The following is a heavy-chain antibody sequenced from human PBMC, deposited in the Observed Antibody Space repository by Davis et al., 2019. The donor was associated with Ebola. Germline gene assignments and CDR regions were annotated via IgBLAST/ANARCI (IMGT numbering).Heavy chain of an antibody. V-gene: IGHV4-59*08. CDR1: GGSTSSYY. CDR2: IYYSGST. D-gene: IGHD1-26*01. J-gene: IGHJ4*02. Sequence: MPGGSLRLSCTVSGGSTSSYYWSWIRQPPGKGLEWIGYIYYSGSTNYNPSLKSRVTISVDTSKSQFSLKLYSVTAADTAVYYCASDETGATTGSFDYWGQGTLVTVSS. CDR3: ASDETGATTGSFDY.